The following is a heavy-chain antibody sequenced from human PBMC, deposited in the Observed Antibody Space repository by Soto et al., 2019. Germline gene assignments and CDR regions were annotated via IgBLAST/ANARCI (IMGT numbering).Heavy chain of an antibody. CDR1: GGTFSSYG. CDR3: ARGPTFDECSSDTGCRTYYFGMDV. V-gene: IGHV1-69*01. Sequence: QVQLLQSGAEVKRPGSSVTVSCRASGGTFSSYGVSWVLQAPGQGLVWMGGIIQLSDTSHNAQNFQCRVTITEDASTHTAVMEVTTLRSEDTAVYYCARGPTFDECSSDTGCRTYYFGMDVWGQGTTVTVSS. J-gene: IGHJ6*02. D-gene: IGHD2-2*01. CDR2: IIQLSDTS.